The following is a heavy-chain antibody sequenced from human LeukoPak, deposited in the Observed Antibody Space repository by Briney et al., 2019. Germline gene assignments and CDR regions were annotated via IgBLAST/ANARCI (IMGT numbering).Heavy chain of an antibody. D-gene: IGHD3-10*01. V-gene: IGHV4-30-2*01. J-gene: IGHJ4*02. CDR3: ARNHDYYGSGSSLSHFDY. CDR2: IYHSGST. CDR1: GGSISSGGYS. Sequence: SETLSLTCAVSGGSISSGGYSWSWIRQPPGKGLEWIGYIYHSGSTYYNPSLKSRVTISVDRSKNQFSLKLSSVTAADTAVYYCARNHDYYGSGSSLSHFDYWGRGTLVTVSS.